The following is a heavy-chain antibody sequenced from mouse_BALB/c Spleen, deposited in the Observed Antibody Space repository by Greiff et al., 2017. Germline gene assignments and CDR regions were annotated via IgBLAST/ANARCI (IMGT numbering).Heavy chain of an antibody. D-gene: IGHD2-4*01. J-gene: IGHJ4*01. Sequence: VKLQQSGPGLVAPSQSLSITCTVSGFSLTSYGVSWVRQPPGKGLEWLGVIWGDGSTNYHSAIISRLSISKDNSKSQVFLKLNSRQTDDTATYYCAKDGYDYDGYAMDSGGQETSVTVSS. V-gene: IGHV2-3*01. CDR1: GFSLTSYG. CDR3: AKDGYDYDGYAMDS. CDR2: IWGDGST.